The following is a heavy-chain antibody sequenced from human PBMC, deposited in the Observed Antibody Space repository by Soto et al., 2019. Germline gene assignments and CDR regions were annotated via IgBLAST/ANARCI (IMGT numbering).Heavy chain of an antibody. V-gene: IGHV3-21*01. CDR2: ISSSSSYI. D-gene: IGHD3-10*01. Sequence: EVQLVESGGGLVKPGGSLRLSCAASGFTFSSYSMNWVRQAPGKGLEWVSSISSSSSYIYYADSVKGRFTISRDNAKNXXYLQMNSLRAEDTAVYYCARVVDYSGPYYYYGMDVWGQGTTVTVSS. CDR1: GFTFSSYS. J-gene: IGHJ6*02. CDR3: ARVVDYSGPYYYYGMDV.